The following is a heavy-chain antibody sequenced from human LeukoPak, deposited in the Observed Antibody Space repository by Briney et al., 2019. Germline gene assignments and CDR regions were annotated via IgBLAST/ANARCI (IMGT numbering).Heavy chain of an antibody. D-gene: IGHD3-22*01. CDR3: ARDFYYDSSDAFDI. CDR2: INPNSGGT. Sequence: ASVKVSCKASGYTFTGYYMHWVRQAPGQGLEWMGWINPNSGGTNFALKFQGRVTMTRDTSISTAYMELSRLRSDDTAVYYCARDFYYDSSDAFDIWGQGTMVTVSS. CDR1: GYTFTGYY. V-gene: IGHV1-2*02. J-gene: IGHJ3*02.